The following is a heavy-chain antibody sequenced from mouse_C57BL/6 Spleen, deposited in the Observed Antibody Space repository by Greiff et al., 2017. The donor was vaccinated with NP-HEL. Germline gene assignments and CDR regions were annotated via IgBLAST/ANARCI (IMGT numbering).Heavy chain of an antibody. V-gene: IGHV1-53*01. CDR2: INPSNGGT. Sequence: QVQLQQPGTELVKPGASVKLSCKASGYTFTSYWMHWVKQRPGQGLEWIGNINPSNGGTNYNEKFKSKATLTVDKSSSTAYMQLSSLTSEDSAVYYCARGFHYYGSLHYAMDYWGQGTSVTVSS. CDR1: GYTFTSYW. J-gene: IGHJ4*01. D-gene: IGHD1-1*01. CDR3: ARGFHYYGSLHYAMDY.